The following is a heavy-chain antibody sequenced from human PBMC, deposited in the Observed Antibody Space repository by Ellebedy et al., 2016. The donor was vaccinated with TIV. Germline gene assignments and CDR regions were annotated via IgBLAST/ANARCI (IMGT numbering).Heavy chain of an antibody. V-gene: IGHV4-39*01. Sequence: SETLSLXXTVSGGSISSTSYYWGWIRQPPGKGLEWIGSIYYSGSTYYNPSLKSRVTISVDTSKNQFSLKLSSVTAADTAVYYCARGRGGAYSIPFDYWGQGTLVTVSS. CDR1: GGSISSTSYY. D-gene: IGHD2-21*01. CDR3: ARGRGGAYSIPFDY. J-gene: IGHJ4*02. CDR2: IYYSGST.